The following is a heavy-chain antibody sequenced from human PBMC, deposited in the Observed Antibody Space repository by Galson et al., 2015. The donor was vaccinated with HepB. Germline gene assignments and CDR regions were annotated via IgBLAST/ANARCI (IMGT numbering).Heavy chain of an antibody. J-gene: IGHJ4*02. D-gene: IGHD5-12*01. Sequence: SLRLSCAASGFTFSSYWMSWVRQAPGKGLEWVANIKQDGSEKYYVDSVKGRFTISRDNAKNSLYLQMNSLRAEDTAVYYCARAGRLRFFRPSSIYFDYWGQGTLVTVSS. CDR3: ARAGRLRFFRPSSIYFDY. V-gene: IGHV3-7*03. CDR2: IKQDGSEK. CDR1: GFTFSSYW.